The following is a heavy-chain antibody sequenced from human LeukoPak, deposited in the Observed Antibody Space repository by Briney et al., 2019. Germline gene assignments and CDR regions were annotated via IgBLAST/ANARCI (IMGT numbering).Heavy chain of an antibody. Sequence: SETLSLTCTVSGGSTSSSSYYWGWIRQPPGKGLEWIGRIYYSGSTYYNPYLKSRVTISVDTSKNQFSLTLSSVTAAGTAVYYCARQHYDFWSGYYTCGFDYWGQGTLVTVSS. CDR3: ARQHYDFWSGYYTCGFDY. D-gene: IGHD3-3*01. CDR2: IYYSGST. J-gene: IGHJ4*02. CDR1: GGSTSSSSYY. V-gene: IGHV4-39*01.